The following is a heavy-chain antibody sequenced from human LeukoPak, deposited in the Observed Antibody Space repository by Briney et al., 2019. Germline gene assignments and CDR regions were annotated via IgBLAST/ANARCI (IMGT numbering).Heavy chain of an antibody. D-gene: IGHD4-17*01. V-gene: IGHV3-23*01. CDR1: GFTFSAYA. J-gene: IGHJ3*02. CDR3: ARDPNGDYIGAFDM. Sequence: GGSLRLSCTASGFTFSAYAMMWVRQAPGKGPEWVSAIRGGGGSAFYADSVKGRFTISRDDSKYTLFLQMNSLRAEDTAVYYCARDPNGDYIGAFDMWGPGTMVTVSS. CDR2: IRGGGGSA.